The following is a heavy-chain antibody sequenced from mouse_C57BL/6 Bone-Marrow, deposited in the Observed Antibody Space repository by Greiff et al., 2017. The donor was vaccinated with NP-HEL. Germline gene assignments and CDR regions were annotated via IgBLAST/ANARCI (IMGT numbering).Heavy chain of an antibody. V-gene: IGHV5-16*01. CDR1: GFTFSDYY. CDR2: INYDGSST. Sequence: EVQRVESEGGLVQPGSSMKLSCTASGFTFSDYYMAWVRQVPEKGLEWVANINYDGSSTYYLDSLKSRFIISRDNAKNILYLQMSSLKSEDTATYYCARDQLGRGYFDYWGQGTTLTVSS. CDR3: ARDQLGRGYFDY. D-gene: IGHD4-1*02. J-gene: IGHJ2*01.